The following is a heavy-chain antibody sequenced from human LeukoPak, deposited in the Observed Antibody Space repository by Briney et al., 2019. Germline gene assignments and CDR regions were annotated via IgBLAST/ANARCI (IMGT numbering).Heavy chain of an antibody. Sequence: GGSLRLSCAASGFTFSSYAMHWVRQAPGKGLEWVAVISYDGSNKYYADSVKGRFTISRDNSKNTLYLQMNSLRAEDTAVYYCARANRDYGSGSYYLYGMDVWGQGTTVTVSS. D-gene: IGHD3-10*01. V-gene: IGHV3-30-3*01. J-gene: IGHJ6*02. CDR1: GFTFSSYA. CDR3: ARANRDYGSGSYYLYGMDV. CDR2: ISYDGSNK.